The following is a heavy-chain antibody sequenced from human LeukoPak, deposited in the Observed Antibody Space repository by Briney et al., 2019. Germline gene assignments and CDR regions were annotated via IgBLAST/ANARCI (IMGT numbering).Heavy chain of an antibody. J-gene: IGHJ5*02. CDR2: IYTSGST. CDR1: GGSINSYY. CDR3: ARTRGWFGELGS. Sequence: SETLSLTCTVSGGSINSYYWNWIRQPPGKGLEWIGYIYTSGSTNYNPSLKSRVTISVDTSKNQFSLKLSSVSAADTAVYYCARTRGWFGELGSWGQGTLVTVSS. V-gene: IGHV4-4*09. D-gene: IGHD3-10*01.